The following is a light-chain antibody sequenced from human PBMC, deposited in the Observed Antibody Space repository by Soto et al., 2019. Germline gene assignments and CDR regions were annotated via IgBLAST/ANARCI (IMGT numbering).Light chain of an antibody. CDR3: MQGTHWPIT. V-gene: IGKV2-30*02. Sequence: DVVVTQSPLSLPVTLGQPASIYCRSNQSLVHSDGIAYFSWFQQRPGRSPRRLIYKVSNRDSGVPARFSGSGSGTDFALKISRVEAEDVGVYYCMQGTHWPITFGQGTRLEI. J-gene: IGKJ5*01. CDR1: QSLVHSDGIAY. CDR2: KVS.